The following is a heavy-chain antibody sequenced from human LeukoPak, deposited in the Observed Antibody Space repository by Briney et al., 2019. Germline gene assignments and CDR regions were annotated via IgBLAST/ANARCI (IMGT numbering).Heavy chain of an antibody. D-gene: IGHD1-1*01. J-gene: IGHJ5*02. V-gene: IGHV1-2*02. CDR1: EYTSSDFD. CDR3: ATSTVTHTRDP. Sequence: ASVKVSCQASEYTSSDFDLNWVRQAPGQGLEWMGWINPYTGATIYAQNFQGRVTMTWDASIGTGYVELTRLTSDDTALYYCATSTVTHTRDPWGQGTLVTVSS. CDR2: INPYTGAT.